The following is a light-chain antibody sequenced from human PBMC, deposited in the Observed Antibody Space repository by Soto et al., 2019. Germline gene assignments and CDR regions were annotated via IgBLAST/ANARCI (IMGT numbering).Light chain of an antibody. CDR2: AAS. J-gene: IGKJ4*01. CDR1: QGISSY. V-gene: IGKV1-9*01. CDR3: QQLNSYPPVT. Sequence: XXGDRVTITCRASQGISSYLAWYQQKPGKAPKLLIYAASXLQSGVPSRFSGSGSGTEFTLTISSLQPEDFATYYCQQLNSYPPVTFGGGTKVEIK.